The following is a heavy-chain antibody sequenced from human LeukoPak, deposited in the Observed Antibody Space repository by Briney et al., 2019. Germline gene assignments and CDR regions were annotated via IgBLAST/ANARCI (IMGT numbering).Heavy chain of an antibody. CDR1: GFTFSNAW. J-gene: IGHJ3*02. CDR2: IKSKTDGGTT. D-gene: IGHD1-1*01. V-gene: IGHV3-15*01. Sequence: GGSLRLSCAASGFTFSNAWMSWVRQAPGKGLEWVGRIKSKTDGGTTDYAAPVKGRFTISRDDSKNTLYLQMNSLKNEDTAVYYCTAASLWTYAFDIWGQGTMVTVSS. CDR3: TAASLWTYAFDI.